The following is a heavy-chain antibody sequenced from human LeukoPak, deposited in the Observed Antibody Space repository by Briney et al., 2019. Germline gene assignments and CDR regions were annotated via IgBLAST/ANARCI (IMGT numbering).Heavy chain of an antibody. Sequence: ASVKVSCKASGYTFTGYYMHWVRQAPGQGLEWMGWINPNSGGTNYAQKFQGRVTMTRDTSISTAYMELSRLRSDDTAVYYCARGCSSTSCYVNWFDPWGQGTLVTVSS. CDR2: INPNSGGT. J-gene: IGHJ5*02. CDR3: ARGCSSTSCYVNWFDP. D-gene: IGHD2-2*01. CDR1: GYTFTGYY. V-gene: IGHV1-2*02.